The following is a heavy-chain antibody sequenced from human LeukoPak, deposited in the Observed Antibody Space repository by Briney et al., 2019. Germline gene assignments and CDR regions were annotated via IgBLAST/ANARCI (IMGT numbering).Heavy chain of an antibody. V-gene: IGHV4-59*01. CDR2: IYYSGST. CDR3: ARGEGLRWYGDAFDI. Sequence: SETLSLTCTVSGGSISSYYWSWIRQPPGKGLEWIGYIYYSGSTNYNPSLKSRVTISVDTSKNQFSLKLSSVTAADTAVYYCARGEGLRWYGDAFDIWGQGAMVTVSS. CDR1: GGSISSYY. D-gene: IGHD4-23*01. J-gene: IGHJ3*02.